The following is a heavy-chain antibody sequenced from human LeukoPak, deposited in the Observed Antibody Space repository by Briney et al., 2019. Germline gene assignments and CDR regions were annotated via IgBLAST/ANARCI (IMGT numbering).Heavy chain of an antibody. CDR2: IYYSGST. D-gene: IGHD4-23*01. J-gene: IGHJ4*02. CDR3: ARARPTVVRGGIDY. CDR1: GGSITNYY. V-gene: IGHV4-59*08. Sequence: PSETLSLTCTVSGGSITNYYWSWIRQPPGKGLEWIGYIYYSGSTYYNPSLKSRVTISVDTSKNQFSLKLSSVTAADTAVYYCARARPTVVRGGIDYWGQGTLVTVSS.